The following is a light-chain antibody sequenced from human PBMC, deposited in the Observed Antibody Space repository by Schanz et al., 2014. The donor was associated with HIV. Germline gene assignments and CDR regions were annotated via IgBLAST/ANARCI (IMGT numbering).Light chain of an antibody. J-gene: IGLJ2*01. Sequence: QSALTQPTSVSGSPGQSITISCTGTSSDVGGYNYVSWYQQHPGKAPKLMIYEVSKRPSGVPDRFSGSKSGNTASLTVSGLQAEDEADYYCQSFDSSLSAVVFGGGTKVTVL. CDR1: SSDVGGYNY. CDR2: EVS. CDR3: QSFDSSLSAVV. V-gene: IGLV2-8*01.